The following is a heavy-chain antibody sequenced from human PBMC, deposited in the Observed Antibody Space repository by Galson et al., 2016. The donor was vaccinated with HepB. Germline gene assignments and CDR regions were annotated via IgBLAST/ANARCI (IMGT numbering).Heavy chain of an antibody. CDR3: VRGGDTILSYYGMDV. J-gene: IGHJ6*02. D-gene: IGHD3-9*01. CDR2: ISSRSSTI. CDR1: GFTFSDYY. V-gene: IGHV3-11*04. Sequence: SLRLSCAASGFTFSDYYMNWIRQAPGKGLEWISYISSRSSTIYYADSVKGRFTISRDNAKNSLFLQMNSLRAEDTAVYYCVRGGDTILSYYGMDVWGQGTTVTVSS.